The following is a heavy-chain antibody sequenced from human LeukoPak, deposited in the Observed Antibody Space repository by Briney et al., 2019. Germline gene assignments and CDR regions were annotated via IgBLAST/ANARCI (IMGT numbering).Heavy chain of an antibody. Sequence: ASVKVSCKASGYTFTSYGISWVRQAPGQGLEWMGIINPSGGSTSYAQKFQGRVTMTRDMSTSTVYMELSSLRSEDTAVYYCARGGYDFWSGYYFQDYWGQGTLVTVSS. D-gene: IGHD3-3*01. J-gene: IGHJ4*02. CDR3: ARGGYDFWSGYYFQDY. CDR1: GYTFTSYG. CDR2: INPSGGST. V-gene: IGHV1-46*01.